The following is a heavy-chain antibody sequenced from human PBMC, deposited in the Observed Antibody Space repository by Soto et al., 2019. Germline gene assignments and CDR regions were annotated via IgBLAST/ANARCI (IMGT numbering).Heavy chain of an antibody. V-gene: IGHV1-18*01. CDR2: ISAYNGNT. J-gene: IGHJ4*02. D-gene: IGHD3-9*01. CDR1: GYTFTSYG. CDR3: ARDYVILTGFTQIDY. Sequence: QVQLVQSGAEVKKPGASAKVSCKASGYTFTSYGISWVRQAPGQGLEWMGWISAYNGNTNYAQKHQGRVTMTTDTSTSTAYMQLRRLRSDDTAVYYCARDYVILTGFTQIDYWGQGTLVTVSS.